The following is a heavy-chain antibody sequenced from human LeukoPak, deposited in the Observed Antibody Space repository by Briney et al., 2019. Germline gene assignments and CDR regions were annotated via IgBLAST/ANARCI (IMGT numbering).Heavy chain of an antibody. CDR2: IYYSGST. CDR1: GGSISSYY. J-gene: IGHJ4*02. V-gene: IGHV4-59*01. CDR3: ARGGIMVRGVMGFDY. D-gene: IGHD3-10*01. Sequence: SETLSLTCTVSGGSISSYYWSWIRQPPGKGLEWIGYIYYSGSTNYNPSLKSRVTISVDTSKNQFSLKLSSVTASDTAVYYCARGGIMVRGVMGFDYWGQGTLVTVSS.